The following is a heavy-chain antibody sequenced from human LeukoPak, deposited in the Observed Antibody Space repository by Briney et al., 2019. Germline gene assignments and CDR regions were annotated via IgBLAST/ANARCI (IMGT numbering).Heavy chain of an antibody. D-gene: IGHD2-2*01. CDR2: VSGSGGST. V-gene: IGHV3-23*01. CDR1: GFTFSSYA. Sequence: PGGSLRLPCAASGFTFSSYAMSWVRQAPGKGLEWVSAVSGSGGSTYHADSVKGRFTISRDNSKNTLYLQMNSLRAEDTAVYYCAKDGRRTSRTDYWGQGTLVTVSS. CDR3: AKDGRRTSRTDY. J-gene: IGHJ4*02.